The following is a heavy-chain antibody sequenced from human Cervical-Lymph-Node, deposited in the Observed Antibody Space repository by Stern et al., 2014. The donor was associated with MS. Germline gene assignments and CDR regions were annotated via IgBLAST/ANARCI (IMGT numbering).Heavy chain of an antibody. V-gene: IGHV3-30*04. J-gene: IGHJ4*02. CDR2: ISYDVNNK. CDR3: AREGVPPY. Sequence: VQLVESGGGVVQPGRSLRLSCAASGFTFSSFSMHWVRQAPGKGLEWVAVISYDVNNKYFADSVQGRFTISRDNSKNTVYLQMNSLRPEDTAVYYCAREGVPPYWGQGTLVTVSS. CDR1: GFTFSSFS. D-gene: IGHD2-2*01.